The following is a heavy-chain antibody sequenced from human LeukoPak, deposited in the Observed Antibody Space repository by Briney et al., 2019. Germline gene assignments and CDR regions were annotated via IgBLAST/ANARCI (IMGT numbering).Heavy chain of an antibody. D-gene: IGHD3-16*01. Sequence: SLKVSCKTSGFTFIGSVVQWVRHARGQRLEWIGWIVVGSGKTNYPQKFQERVTITRDMSKSTAYMEVSSLRAEDTAVYYCAADLGITLSRSVWGVMDVWGKGTTVTVSS. CDR2: IVVGSGKT. CDR1: GFTFIGSV. V-gene: IGHV1-58*01. J-gene: IGHJ6*03. CDR3: AADLGITLSRSVWGVMDV.